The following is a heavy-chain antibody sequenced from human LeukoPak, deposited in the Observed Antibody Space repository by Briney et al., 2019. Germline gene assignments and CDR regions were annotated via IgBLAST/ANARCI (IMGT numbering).Heavy chain of an antibody. Sequence: GGSLRLSCAASGFTFSSYAMSGVRQAPGKGLEWVSAISGSGGSTYYADSVKCRFTISRDNSKNTLYLQMNSLRAEDTAVYYCAKCRPYGARTPHYFDYWGQGTLVTVSS. CDR3: AKCRPYGARTPHYFDY. CDR2: ISGSGGST. D-gene: IGHD4-17*01. CDR1: GFTFSSYA. J-gene: IGHJ4*02. V-gene: IGHV3-23*01.